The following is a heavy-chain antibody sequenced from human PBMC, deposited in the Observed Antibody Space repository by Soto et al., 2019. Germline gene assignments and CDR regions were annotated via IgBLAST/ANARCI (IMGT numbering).Heavy chain of an antibody. CDR3: ARGGDSAYGFFQQRSMDS. CDR1: GFTFSGFN. J-gene: IGHJ5*02. V-gene: IGHV3-30-3*01. D-gene: IGHD5-12*01. Sequence: QVQLVESGGGVVQPGRSLRLSCSASGFTFSGFNMHWVRQAPGKGLEWVAVISSDGGNKNYADSVKGRFTISRDNSKNTLSLQIISLRTEDTAMYYCARGGDSAYGFFQQRSMDSWGQGTLVTVSS. CDR2: ISSDGGNK.